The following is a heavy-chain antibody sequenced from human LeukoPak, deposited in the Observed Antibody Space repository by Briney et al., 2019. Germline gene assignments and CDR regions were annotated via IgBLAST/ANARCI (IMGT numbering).Heavy chain of an antibody. J-gene: IGHJ4*02. CDR2: ISPSGDST. CDR1: GFTLSKAW. Sequence: PGGSLRLSCAASGFTLSKAWMSWVRQPPGEGLEWVAAISPSGDSTTYRDSVKGQFTISRDNSRNRLYLQMNTLAVEDTAIYYSARRLLTGGVTDFFDFWGQGALVTVSS. D-gene: IGHD2-21*02. CDR3: ARRLLTGGVTDFFDF. V-gene: IGHV3-23*01.